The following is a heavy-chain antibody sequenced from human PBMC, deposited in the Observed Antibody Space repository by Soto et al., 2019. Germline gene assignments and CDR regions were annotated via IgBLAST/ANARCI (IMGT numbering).Heavy chain of an antibody. V-gene: IGHV1-18*01. CDR1: GYTFTSYG. J-gene: IGHJ4*02. Sequence: ASVKVSCKASGYTFTSYGISWVRQAPGQGLERMGWISAYNGNTNYAQKLQGRVTMTTDTSTSTAYMELRSLRSDDTAVYCCPRTAAGMIRFDYWGQGTLVTVSS. CDR3: PRTAAGMIRFDY. CDR2: ISAYNGNT. D-gene: IGHD6-13*01.